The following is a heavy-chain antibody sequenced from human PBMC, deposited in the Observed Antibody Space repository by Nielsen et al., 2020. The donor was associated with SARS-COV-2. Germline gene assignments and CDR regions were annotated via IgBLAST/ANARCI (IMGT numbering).Heavy chain of an antibody. J-gene: IGHJ4*02. D-gene: IGHD2-15*01. CDR1: GFTFSTYG. CDR2: ISCDGSNK. Sequence: GESLKISCAASGFTFSTYGMHWVRQAPGKGLEWVAAISCDGSNKYYVDSVKGRFTISRDNSKSTLYLQMSSLREEDTAVYYCAKDWTAIVVVPSGGVDYWGQGTLVTVSS. V-gene: IGHV3-30*18. CDR3: AKDWTAIVVVPSGGVDY.